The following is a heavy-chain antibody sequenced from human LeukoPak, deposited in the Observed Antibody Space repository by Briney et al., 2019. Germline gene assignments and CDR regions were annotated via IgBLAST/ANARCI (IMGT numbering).Heavy chain of an antibody. J-gene: IGHJ4*02. V-gene: IGHV4-59*01. Sequence: SETLSLTCAVYGGSFSGYYWSWIRQPPGKGLEWIGYIYYSGSTNYNPSLKSRVTISVDTSKNQFSLKLRSVTAADTAVYYCARGDARGYSYGYFHFDYWGQGTLVIVSS. CDR3: ARGDARGYSYGYFHFDY. CDR1: GGSFSGYY. D-gene: IGHD5-18*01. CDR2: IYYSGST.